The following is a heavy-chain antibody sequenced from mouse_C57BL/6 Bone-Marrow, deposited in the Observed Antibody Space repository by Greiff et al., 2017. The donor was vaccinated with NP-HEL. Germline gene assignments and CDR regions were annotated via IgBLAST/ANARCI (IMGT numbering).Heavy chain of an antibody. Sequence: VKLQRSGPELVKPGASVKISCKASGYAFSSSWMNWVKQRPGKGLEWIGRIYPGDGDTNYNGKFKGKATLTADKSSSTAYMQLSSLTSEDSAVYFCARFDYYGSSYAMDYWGQGTSVTVSS. V-gene: IGHV1-82*01. D-gene: IGHD1-1*01. CDR3: ARFDYYGSSYAMDY. CDR2: IYPGDGDT. J-gene: IGHJ4*01. CDR1: GYAFSSSW.